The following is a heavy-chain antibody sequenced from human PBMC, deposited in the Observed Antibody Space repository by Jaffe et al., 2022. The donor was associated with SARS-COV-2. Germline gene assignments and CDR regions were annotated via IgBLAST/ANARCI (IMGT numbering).Heavy chain of an antibody. J-gene: IGHJ1*01. Sequence: QVQLVQSGAEVKKPGASVKVSCKASGYSFSDFYIHWVRQAPGQGLEWMGWINPKSGGTNYAQKFQGRVTMTRDTSISTAYMELSRLKSDDTAVYYCAREWDLLAEYFHHWGQGTLVIVSS. CDR2: INPKSGGT. V-gene: IGHV1-2*02. CDR3: AREWDLLAEYFHH. CDR1: GYSFSDFY. D-gene: IGHD1-26*01.